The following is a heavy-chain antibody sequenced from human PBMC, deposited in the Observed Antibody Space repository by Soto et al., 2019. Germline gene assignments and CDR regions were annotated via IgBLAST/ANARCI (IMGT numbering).Heavy chain of an antibody. V-gene: IGHV3-23*01. J-gene: IGHJ5*02. Sequence: PXGSLRLSCAASGFTFSSYTMSGVRQAPGKGLEWVSAISGSGGSTYYADSVKGRFTISRDNSKNTLYLQMNSLRAEDTAVYYCAKDGRDSSGWLVFDPWGQGTLVTVSS. CDR1: GFTFSSYT. D-gene: IGHD6-19*01. CDR2: ISGSGGST. CDR3: AKDGRDSSGWLVFDP.